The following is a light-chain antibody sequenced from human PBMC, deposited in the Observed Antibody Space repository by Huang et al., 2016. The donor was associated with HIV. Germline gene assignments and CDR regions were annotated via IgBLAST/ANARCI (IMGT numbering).Light chain of an antibody. J-gene: IGKJ1*01. CDR2: AAS. CDR1: QRISRH. CDR3: QQAGT. Sequence: EIQMTQSPSSLSASVGDRVTITCRTSQRISRHLSWYQQKPGKAPKVLIYAASTLQSGVPSRFSGSGAGTDFTLTISNLQPEDFATYYCQQAGTFGQGTKVEIK. V-gene: IGKV1-39*01.